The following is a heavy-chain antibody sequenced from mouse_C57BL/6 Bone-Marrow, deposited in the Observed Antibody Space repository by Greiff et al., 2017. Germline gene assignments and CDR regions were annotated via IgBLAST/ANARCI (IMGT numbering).Heavy chain of an antibody. J-gene: IGHJ2*01. CDR2: IYPGDGDT. D-gene: IGHD1-1*01. Sequence: VKLMESGPELVKPGASVKISCKASGYAFSSSWMNWVKQRPGKGLEWIGRIYPGDGDTNYNGKFKGKATLTADKSSSTAHMQLSSLTSEASAVYFCARSATVDYWGQGTTLTVSS. CDR3: ARSATVDY. CDR1: GYAFSSSW. V-gene: IGHV1-82*01.